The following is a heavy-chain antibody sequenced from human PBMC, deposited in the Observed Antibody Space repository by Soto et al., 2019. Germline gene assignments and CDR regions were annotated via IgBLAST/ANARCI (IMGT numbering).Heavy chain of an antibody. D-gene: IGHD2-2*01. Sequence: GGSLRLSCAASGFTFSNVWMNWVRQAPGKGLEWVGRIKRKTDGGTTDYAASVQGRFTISRDDSKNTLYLQMNSLKTEDTAVYYCTANQYCSGTSCYENYYYYMDVWGKGTTVTVSS. CDR1: GFTFSNVW. CDR3: TANQYCSGTSCYENYYYYMDV. CDR2: IKRKTDGGTT. V-gene: IGHV3-15*01. J-gene: IGHJ6*03.